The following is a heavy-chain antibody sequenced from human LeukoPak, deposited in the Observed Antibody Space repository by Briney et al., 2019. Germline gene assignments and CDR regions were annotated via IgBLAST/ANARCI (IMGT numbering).Heavy chain of an antibody. J-gene: IGHJ4*02. CDR1: GFTFSSYA. V-gene: IGHV3-23*01. D-gene: IGHD1-26*01. CDR2: ISGSGGST. Sequence: GGSLRLPCAASGFTFSSYAMSWVRQAPGKGLEWVSAISGSGGSTYYADSVKGRFTISRDNSKNTLYLQMNSLRAEDTAVYYCANIVGARRTDYWGQGTLVTVSS. CDR3: ANIVGARRTDY.